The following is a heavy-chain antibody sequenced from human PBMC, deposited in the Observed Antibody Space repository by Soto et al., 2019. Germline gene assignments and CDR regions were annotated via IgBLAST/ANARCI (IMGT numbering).Heavy chain of an antibody. CDR3: ARDDKGSGWYDYYYYYMDV. CDR2: INSDGSST. D-gene: IGHD6-19*01. Sequence: GGSLRLSCAASGFTFSSYWMHWVRQAPGKGLVWVSRINSDGSSTSYADSVKGRFTISRDNAKNTLYLQMNSLRAEDTAVYYCARDDKGSGWYDYYYYYMDVWGKGTTVTVSS. J-gene: IGHJ6*03. V-gene: IGHV3-74*01. CDR1: GFTFSSYW.